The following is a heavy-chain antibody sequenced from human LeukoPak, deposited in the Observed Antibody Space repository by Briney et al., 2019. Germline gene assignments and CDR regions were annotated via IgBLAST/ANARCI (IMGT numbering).Heavy chain of an antibody. CDR3: AKDRYTGSYRPTYFDY. CDR1: GFTFNNYV. V-gene: IGHV3-30*18. J-gene: IGHJ4*02. D-gene: IGHD1-26*01. Sequence: HGGSLRLSCAASGFTFNNYVMSWVRQAPGKGLEWVAVLLHDGSEKYYADSVKGRFTISRDTSKNMVYLQMNSLRAEETAVYYCAKDRYTGSYRPTYFDYWGQGTLVTVSS. CDR2: LLHDGSEK.